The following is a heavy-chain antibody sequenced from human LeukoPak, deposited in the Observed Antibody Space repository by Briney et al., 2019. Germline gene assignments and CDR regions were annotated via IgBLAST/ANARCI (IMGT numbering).Heavy chain of an antibody. V-gene: IGHV4-59*01. CDR1: GGSIRSYY. CDR3: ARNRWELRTPHFDY. D-gene: IGHD1-26*01. CDR2: ISYSGST. Sequence: KPSETLSLTCTVSGGSIRSYYWGWIRQPPGKGLEWLGYISYSGSTIYNPSLKSRVTISLNRSKNQFSLKLSSVTAADTAVYFCARNRWELRTPHFDYWGQGSLVTVSS. J-gene: IGHJ4*02.